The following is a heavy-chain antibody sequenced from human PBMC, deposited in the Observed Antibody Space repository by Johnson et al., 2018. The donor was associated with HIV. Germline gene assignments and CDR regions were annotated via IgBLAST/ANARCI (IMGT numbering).Heavy chain of an antibody. V-gene: IGHV3-66*03. D-gene: IGHD3-10*01. CDR2: NWNGART. Sequence: VQLVESGGGLIQPGGSLRLSCAASGFTVSSNYMSWVRHAPGKGLEWVSDVNWNGARTGYADYVKGRFTISRDNSKNTLYLQMNSLRAEDTAVYYCAKANVSGSYWAFDIWGQGTMVTVSS. CDR3: AKANVSGSYWAFDI. CDR1: GFTVSSNY. J-gene: IGHJ3*02.